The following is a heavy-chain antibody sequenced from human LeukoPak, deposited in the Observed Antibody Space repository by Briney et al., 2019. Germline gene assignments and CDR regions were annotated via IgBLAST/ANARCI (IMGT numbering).Heavy chain of an antibody. CDR1: GFTFSSYS. CDR2: ISSSSSYI. V-gene: IGHV3-21*01. CDR3: ARALVLMVYAIPNDAFDI. Sequence: GGSLRLSCAASGFTFSSYSMNWVRQAPGKGLEWVSSISSSSSYIYYADSVKGRFTISRDNAKNSLYLQMNSLRAEDTAVYYCARALVLMVYAIPNDAFDIWGQGTMVTVSS. J-gene: IGHJ3*02. D-gene: IGHD2-8*01.